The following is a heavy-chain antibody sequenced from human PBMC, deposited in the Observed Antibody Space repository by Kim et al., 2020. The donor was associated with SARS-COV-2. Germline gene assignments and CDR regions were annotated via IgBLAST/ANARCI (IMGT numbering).Heavy chain of an antibody. D-gene: IGHD3-16*01. J-gene: IGHJ3*02. V-gene: IGHV4-39*07. CDR1: GGSISSSSYY. CDR3: AGAPYLWGWSPLPYAFDI. Sequence: SETLSLTCTVSGGSISSSSYYWGWIRQPPGKGLEWIGSIYYSGSTYYNPSLKSRVTISVDTSKNQFSLKLSSVTAADTAVYYCAGAPYLWGWSPLPYAFDIWGQGTMVTVSS. CDR2: IYYSGST.